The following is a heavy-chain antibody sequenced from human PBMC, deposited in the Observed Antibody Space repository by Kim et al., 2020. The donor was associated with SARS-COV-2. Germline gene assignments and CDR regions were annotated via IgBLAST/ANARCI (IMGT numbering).Heavy chain of an antibody. CDR2: IFNTGGT. Sequence: SETLSLTCTVSGDSFSPSYWSWIRQPPGKGLEWIGYIFNTGGTNYNPSIYNPSLKSRVTISVDTSNNQFSLELNSVTAADTAIYFCARGGGSGFHFDYWGHGTLVTVSS. CDR3: ARGGGSGFHFDY. D-gene: IGHD3-22*01. J-gene: IGHJ4*03. V-gene: IGHV4-59*13. CDR1: GDSFSPSY.